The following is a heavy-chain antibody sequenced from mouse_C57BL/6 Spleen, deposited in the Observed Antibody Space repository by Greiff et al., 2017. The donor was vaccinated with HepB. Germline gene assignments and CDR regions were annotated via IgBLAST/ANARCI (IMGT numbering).Heavy chain of an antibody. CDR1: GYAFSSSW. D-gene: IGHD1-1*01. CDR3: ANYGSSLYAMDY. Sequence: VQLQESGPELVKPGASVKISCKASGYAFSSSWMNWVKQRPGKGLEWIGRIYPGDGDTNYNGKFKGKATLTADKSSSTAYMQLSSLTSEDSAVYFCANYGSSLYAMDYWGQGTSVTVSS. CDR2: IYPGDGDT. J-gene: IGHJ4*01. V-gene: IGHV1-82*01.